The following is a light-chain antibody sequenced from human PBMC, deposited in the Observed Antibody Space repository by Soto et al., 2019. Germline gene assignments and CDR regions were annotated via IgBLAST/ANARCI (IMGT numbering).Light chain of an antibody. Sequence: QSVLTQPPSVSRAPGQRVTISCTGSSSNIGAGYDVYWYQQLPGTAPKLLIYGNTNRPSGVPDRFSGSKSATSASLAITGLQAEDEADYYCQSYDISLTGSVVFGGGTKLTVL. CDR2: GNT. CDR1: SSNIGAGYD. CDR3: QSYDISLTGSVV. V-gene: IGLV1-40*01. J-gene: IGLJ2*01.